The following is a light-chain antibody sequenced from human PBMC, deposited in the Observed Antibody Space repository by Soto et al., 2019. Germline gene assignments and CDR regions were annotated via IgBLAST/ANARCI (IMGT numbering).Light chain of an antibody. CDR3: QQYYTIPPT. CDR2: WAS. CDR1: QNVLYTPNNKNY. J-gene: IGKJ1*01. Sequence: DVVMTQSPDSLAVSLGERATINCKSSQNVLYTPNNKNYLSWYQQRPGQPPKLLIYWASARESGVPDRFSGSGSGTDFTLTISSLQAEDVAVYYCQQYYTIPPTFGQETTVEIK. V-gene: IGKV4-1*01.